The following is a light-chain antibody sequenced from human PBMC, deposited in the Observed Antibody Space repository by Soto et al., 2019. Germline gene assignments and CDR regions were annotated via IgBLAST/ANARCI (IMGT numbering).Light chain of an antibody. Sequence: DIQMPQSPSSVSASVGDSVTITCRASQPIDTFLHWYQQKPGRAPNLLIYAASNLQSGVPSRFRGSGSGTDFTLTISSLQPEDFATYYCQQSYSTLSITFGQGTRLEI. CDR2: AAS. CDR1: QPIDTF. J-gene: IGKJ5*01. V-gene: IGKV1-39*01. CDR3: QQSYSTLSIT.